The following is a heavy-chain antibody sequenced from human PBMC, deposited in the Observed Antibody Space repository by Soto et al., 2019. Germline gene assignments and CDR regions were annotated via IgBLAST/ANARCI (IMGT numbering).Heavy chain of an antibody. CDR3: ARGPSVGAFFAF. V-gene: IGHV4-34*01. CDR1: GGSFNVYY. CDR2: INRSGST. J-gene: IGHJ4*02. Sequence: QVQLQQWGAGLLKPSETLALTCAVYGGSFNVYYWTWMRQPPGKGLEWIGEINRSGSTNYNPSLKSRGTISIDTSKIQFSLTLSSVTAADTAVYYCARGPSVGAFFAFWGQGSQVTVSP. D-gene: IGHD1-26*01.